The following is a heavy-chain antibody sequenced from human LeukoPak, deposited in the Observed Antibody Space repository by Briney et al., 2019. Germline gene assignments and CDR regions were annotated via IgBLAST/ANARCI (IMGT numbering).Heavy chain of an antibody. CDR2: IHSDGTT. Sequence: SETLSLTCSVSGGSLTNYYWGWIRQPPGKGLEFIGYIHSDGTTNYDSSLQSRVSISLDTSKIQFSLRLYSVTAADTARYFCARRNFRGGEALHFDSWGEGTLVSVSS. D-gene: IGHD2-21*01. J-gene: IGHJ4*02. V-gene: IGHV4-4*09. CDR1: GGSLTNYY. CDR3: ARRNFRGGEALHFDS.